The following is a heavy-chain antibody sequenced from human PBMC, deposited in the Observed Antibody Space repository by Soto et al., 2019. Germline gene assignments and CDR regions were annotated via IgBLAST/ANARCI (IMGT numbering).Heavy chain of an antibody. Sequence: GGSLRLSCAASGFTFSSYGMHWVRQAPGKGLEWVAVISYDGSNKYYADSVKGRFTISRDNSKNTLYLQMNSLRAEDTAVYYCATPVYYYYGMDVWGQGTTVTVSS. CDR3: ATPVYYYYGMDV. CDR2: ISYDGSNK. V-gene: IGHV3-30*03. J-gene: IGHJ6*02. CDR1: GFTFSSYG.